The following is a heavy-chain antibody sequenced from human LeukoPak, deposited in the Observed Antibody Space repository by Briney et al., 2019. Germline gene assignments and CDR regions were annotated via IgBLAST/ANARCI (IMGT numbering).Heavy chain of an antibody. CDR2: IGTGGDT. CDR1: GFTFSNHD. Sequence: SGGSLRLSCAASGFTFSNHDMHWVRQATGKGLEWVSAIGTGGDTYYDASVKGRFTISRENARNSLYLQMNSLRVGDTAVYYCARGGNYFDSGTYPFPLDIWGQGTMVTVSS. V-gene: IGHV3-13*01. J-gene: IGHJ3*02. D-gene: IGHD3-10*01. CDR3: ARGGNYFDSGTYPFPLDI.